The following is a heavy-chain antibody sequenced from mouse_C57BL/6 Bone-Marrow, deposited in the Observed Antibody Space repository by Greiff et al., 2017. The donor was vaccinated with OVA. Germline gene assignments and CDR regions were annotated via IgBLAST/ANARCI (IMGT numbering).Heavy chain of an antibody. CDR2: ISNGGGST. Sequence: EVKVVESGGGLVQPGGSLKLSCAASGFTFSDYYMYWVRQTPEKRLEWVAYISNGGGSTYYPDTVKGRFTISRDNAKNTLYLQMSRLKSEDTAMYYCARPPYSNYVGWYVDVWGTGTTVTVSS. D-gene: IGHD2-5*01. CDR1: GFTFSDYY. V-gene: IGHV5-12*01. CDR3: ARPPYSNYVGWYVDV. J-gene: IGHJ1*03.